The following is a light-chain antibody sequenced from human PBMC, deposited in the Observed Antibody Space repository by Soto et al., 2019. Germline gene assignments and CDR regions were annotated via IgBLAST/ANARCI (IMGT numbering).Light chain of an antibody. V-gene: IGKV1-12*01. Sequence: DIQMTQSPPSVSASVGDRVTITCRASQDVGKWLAWYQQKPGKAPTLLIHGASSLQSGVPPRYSGSGYGTDFTLTISSLQPEDFATYYCQQSYSRYVTFGQGTRLEIK. CDR2: GAS. CDR1: QDVGKW. J-gene: IGKJ5*01. CDR3: QQSYSRYVT.